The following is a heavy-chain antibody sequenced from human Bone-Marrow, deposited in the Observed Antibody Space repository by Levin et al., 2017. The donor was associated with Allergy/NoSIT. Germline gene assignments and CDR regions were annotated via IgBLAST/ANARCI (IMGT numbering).Heavy chain of an antibody. CDR3: AKDFSTVTTHWFDP. CDR1: GFTFDDYA. Sequence: GGSLRLSCAASGFTFDDYAMHWVRQAPGKGLEWVSGISWNSGSIGYADSVKGRFTISRDNAKNSLYLQMNSLRAEDTALYYCAKDFSTVTTHWFDPWGQGTLVTVSS. CDR2: ISWNSGSI. V-gene: IGHV3-9*01. D-gene: IGHD4-17*01. J-gene: IGHJ5*02.